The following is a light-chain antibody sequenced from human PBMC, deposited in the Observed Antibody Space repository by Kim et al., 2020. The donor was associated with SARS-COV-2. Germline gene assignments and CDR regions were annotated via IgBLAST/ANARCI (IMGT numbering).Light chain of an antibody. J-gene: IGKJ1*01. CDR3: QQYDTWPPWT. CDR2: DAS. Sequence: EIVMTQSPGTLSVSLGERATLSCRASQSINTKVVWYQQTPGQAPRLLLYDASSRASGIPARFSGGGSGTEFTLTTSSLRSEDYAVYYCQQYDTWPPWTFGQGTKVDIK. V-gene: IGKV3D-15*01. CDR1: QSINTK.